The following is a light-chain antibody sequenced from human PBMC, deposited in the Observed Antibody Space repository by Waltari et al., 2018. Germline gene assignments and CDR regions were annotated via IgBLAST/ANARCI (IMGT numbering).Light chain of an antibody. CDR1: SSDVGAYNY. V-gene: IGLV2-14*03. CDR3: SSFTRSATLV. CDR2: DVI. J-gene: IGLJ3*02. Sequence: QSALTQPASVSGSPGQSLTISCPGTSSDVGAYNYVSWYQQYSGKAPKLMIYDVIKRPSGVSNRFSGSKSGNTASLTISGLQAEDEADYYCSSFTRSATLVFGGGTKLTVL.